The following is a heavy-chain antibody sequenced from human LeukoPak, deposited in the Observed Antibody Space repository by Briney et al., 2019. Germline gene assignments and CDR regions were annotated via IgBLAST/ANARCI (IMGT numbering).Heavy chain of an antibody. D-gene: IGHD6-6*01. J-gene: IGHJ6*03. Sequence: GASVKVSCKASGYTFTSYGISWVRQAPGQGLEWMGWISAYNGNTNYAQKLQGRVTTTTDTSTSTAYMELRSLRSDDTAVYYCARTIEQLVPPFYYYYYMDVWGKGTTVTVSS. CDR1: GYTFTSYG. CDR2: ISAYNGNT. V-gene: IGHV1-18*01. CDR3: ARTIEQLVPPFYYYYYMDV.